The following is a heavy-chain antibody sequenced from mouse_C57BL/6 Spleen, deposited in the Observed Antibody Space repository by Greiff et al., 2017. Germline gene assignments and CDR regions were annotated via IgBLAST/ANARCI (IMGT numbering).Heavy chain of an antibody. CDR1: GYTFTDYA. D-gene: IGHD1-1*01. CDR2: ISTYYGDA. J-gene: IGHJ1*03. Sequence: VQLQQSGPELVRPGVSVKISCKGSGYTFTDYAMHWVKQSHAKSLEWIGVISTYYGDASYNQKFKDKATMTVDKSSSTAYMELARLTSEDSAVPDYYGSSYWYFDVWGTGTTVTVSS. CDR3: YGSSYWYFDV. V-gene: IGHV1-67*01.